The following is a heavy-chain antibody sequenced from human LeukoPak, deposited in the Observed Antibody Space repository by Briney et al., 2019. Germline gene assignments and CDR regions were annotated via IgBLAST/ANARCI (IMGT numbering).Heavy chain of an antibody. D-gene: IGHD1-1*01. CDR3: VREGTGTTSVDAFDV. CDR2: IRVYNGNT. V-gene: IGHV1-18*01. CDR1: GYAFTSYG. J-gene: IGHJ3*01. Sequence: ASVKVSCKASGYAFTSYGINWVRQAPGQGLEWMGWIRVYNGNTNYAQKFQGRVTMPTDTSTRTAYMELRSLRSDDTAVYYCVREGTGTTSVDAFDVWGQGTMVTV.